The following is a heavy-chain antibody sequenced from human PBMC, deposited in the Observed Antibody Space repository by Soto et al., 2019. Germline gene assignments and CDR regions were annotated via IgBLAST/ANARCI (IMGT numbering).Heavy chain of an antibody. V-gene: IGHV1-18*01. CDR1: GYTFTSYG. Sequence: GASVKISCKASGYTFTSYGITWVRKAPGQGLEWMGWISAYNGNTNYAQKLQGRVTMTTDTSTSTAYMELRSLRSDDTAVYYCASACSGGSCYSSLYYGMDVWGQGTTVTVSS. J-gene: IGHJ6*02. D-gene: IGHD2-15*01. CDR2: ISAYNGNT. CDR3: ASACSGGSCYSSLYYGMDV.